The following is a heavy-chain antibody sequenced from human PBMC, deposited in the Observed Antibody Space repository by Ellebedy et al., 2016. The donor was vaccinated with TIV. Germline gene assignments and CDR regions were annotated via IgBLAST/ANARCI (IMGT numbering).Heavy chain of an antibody. Sequence: SVKVSXXASGGTFSSYAISWVRQAPGQGLEWMGGIIPIFGTANYAQKFQGRVTITADESTSTAYMELSSLRSEDTAVYYCAQYYDFWSGYYNYYYGMDVWGQGTTVTVSS. J-gene: IGHJ6*02. D-gene: IGHD3-3*01. CDR1: GGTFSSYA. V-gene: IGHV1-69*13. CDR3: AQYYDFWSGYYNYYYGMDV. CDR2: IIPIFGTA.